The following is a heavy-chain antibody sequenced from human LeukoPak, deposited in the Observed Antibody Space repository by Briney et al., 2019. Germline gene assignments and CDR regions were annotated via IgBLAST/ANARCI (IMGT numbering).Heavy chain of an antibody. CDR2: LSGSGGST. D-gene: IGHD2-15*01. CDR1: GFNFSSYA. V-gene: IGHV3-23*01. Sequence: GGSLRLSCAASGFNFSSYAMSWVRQAPGKGLEWVSALSGSGGSTYYADSVKGRFTISRDNSKNTLYLQMNSLRAEDTAVYYCAKDSVVVVAATHRAYFDYWGQGTLVTVSS. CDR3: AKDSVVVVAATHRAYFDY. J-gene: IGHJ4*02.